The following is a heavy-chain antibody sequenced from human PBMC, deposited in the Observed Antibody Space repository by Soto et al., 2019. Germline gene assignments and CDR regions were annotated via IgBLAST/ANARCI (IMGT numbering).Heavy chain of an antibody. CDR3: ARGGYNILTGYYNYFDY. J-gene: IGHJ4*02. Sequence: ASVKVSCKASGYTFTSYCISWVRQAPGQGLEWMGWISAYNGNTNYAQKLQGRVTMTTDTSTSTAYMELRSLRSDDTAVYYCARGGYNILTGYYNYFDYWGQGTLVTVSS. V-gene: IGHV1-18*01. CDR2: ISAYNGNT. D-gene: IGHD3-9*01. CDR1: GYTFTSYC.